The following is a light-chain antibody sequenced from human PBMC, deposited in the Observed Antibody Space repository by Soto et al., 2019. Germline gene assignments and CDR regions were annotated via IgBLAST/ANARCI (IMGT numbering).Light chain of an antibody. J-gene: IGLJ2*01. V-gene: IGLV2-14*03. CDR1: SSDIGGYNY. Sequence: QSALTQPASVSGSPGQSITISCTGTSSDIGGYNYVSWYQQHPGKAPKLMIYDVSDRPSGVSNRFSGSKSGNTASRTISGLQAEDEADYYCASYASSNTVLFGGGTKLTVL. CDR3: ASYASSNTVL. CDR2: DVS.